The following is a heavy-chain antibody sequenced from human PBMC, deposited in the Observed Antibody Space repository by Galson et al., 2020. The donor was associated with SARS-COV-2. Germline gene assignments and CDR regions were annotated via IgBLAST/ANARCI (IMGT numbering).Heavy chain of an antibody. Sequence: SETLSLTCTVSGGSIRSYYWSWIRQPPGKGLEWLGYISYIGGTKYNPSIKSRVTLSVDTSKNQFSLKLNSVSAADTAVYYCATSYNSGWYSFDYWGQGTLVTVSS. D-gene: IGHD6-19*01. CDR1: GGSIRSYY. J-gene: IGHJ4*02. CDR2: ISYIGGT. V-gene: IGHV4-59*01. CDR3: ATSYNSGWYSFDY.